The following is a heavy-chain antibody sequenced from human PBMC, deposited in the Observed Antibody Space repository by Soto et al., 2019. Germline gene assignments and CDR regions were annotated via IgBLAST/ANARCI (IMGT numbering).Heavy chain of an antibody. D-gene: IGHD6-13*01. J-gene: IGHJ4*02. CDR2: IYYSGST. CDR1: GGSISSYY. Sequence: PSETLSLTCTVSGGSISSYYWSWIRQPPGKGLEWIGYIYYSGSTNYNPSLKSRVTISVDTSKNQFSLKLSSVTAADTAVYYCARLQIAAAVLYFDYWGQGTLVTVSS. CDR3: ARLQIAAAVLYFDY. V-gene: IGHV4-59*08.